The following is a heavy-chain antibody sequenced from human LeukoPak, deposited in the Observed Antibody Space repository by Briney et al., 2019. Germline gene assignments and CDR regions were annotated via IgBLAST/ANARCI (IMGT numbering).Heavy chain of an antibody. V-gene: IGHV3-66*01. CDR2: IYSGGST. J-gene: IGHJ1*01. CDR3: ARLVGATMPEYFQH. Sequence: GGSLRLSCAASGFTVSSNYMSWVRQAPGKGLEWVSVIYSGGSTYYADSVKGRFTISRDNSKNTLYLQMNSLRAEDTAVYYCARLVGATMPEYFQHWGQGTLVTVSS. D-gene: IGHD1-26*01. CDR1: GFTVSSNY.